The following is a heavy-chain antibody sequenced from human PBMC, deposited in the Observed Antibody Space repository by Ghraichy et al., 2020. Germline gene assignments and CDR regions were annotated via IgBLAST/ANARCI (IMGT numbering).Heavy chain of an antibody. J-gene: IGHJ1*01. Sequence: GGSLRLSCSASGFTFSRDAMSWVRQAPGKGLEWVSGISGSGGTTYYADSVKGRFTISRDNSKHTLFVQMNSLRAEDTALYYCAKGLWSGYSLDYFHHWGQGTLVTVSS. CDR3: AKGLWSGYSLDYFHH. CDR1: GFTFSRDA. CDR2: ISGSGGTT. D-gene: IGHD3-3*01. V-gene: IGHV3-23*01.